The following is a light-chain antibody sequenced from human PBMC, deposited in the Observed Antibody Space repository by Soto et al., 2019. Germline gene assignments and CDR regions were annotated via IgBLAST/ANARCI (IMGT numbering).Light chain of an antibody. Sequence: SVLPQPPSASGSPGQSVTISCTGTSSDVGAYNFVSWYQQLPGKAPKLMIYEVSERPAGVSNRFSGSKSGNTASLTISGLQAEDEADYYCCSFARSRILFGTGTKVTVL. J-gene: IGLJ1*01. CDR1: SSDVGAYNF. CDR3: CSFARSRIL. V-gene: IGLV2-14*01. CDR2: EVS.